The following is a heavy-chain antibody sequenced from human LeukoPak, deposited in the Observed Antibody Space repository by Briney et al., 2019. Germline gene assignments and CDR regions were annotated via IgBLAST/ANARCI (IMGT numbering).Heavy chain of an antibody. CDR1: GFTFSSYE. D-gene: IGHD4-17*01. J-gene: IGHJ4*02. V-gene: IGHV3-48*03. CDR2: ISSSGSTR. CDR3: ARVQTTVTTLDY. Sequence: GGSLRLSCAASGFTFSSYEMNWVRQDTGKGLEWVSYISSSGSTRYYADSVKGRFTISRDNAKNSMYLQMNSLRAEDTAVYYCARVQTTVTTLDYWGQGTLVTVSS.